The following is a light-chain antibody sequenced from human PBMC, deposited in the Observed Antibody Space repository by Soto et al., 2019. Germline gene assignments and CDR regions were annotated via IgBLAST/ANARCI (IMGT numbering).Light chain of an antibody. CDR3: QTWGTGIHWV. Sequence: QSVLTQSPSASASLGASVKLTCTLSSGYSSYAIAWHQQQPEKGPRYLMKLNSDGSHSKGDGIPDRFSGSSSGAERYLTISSLQSEDEADYYCQTWGTGIHWVFGGGTKVTVL. CDR1: SGYSSYA. CDR2: LNSDGSH. V-gene: IGLV4-69*01. J-gene: IGLJ3*02.